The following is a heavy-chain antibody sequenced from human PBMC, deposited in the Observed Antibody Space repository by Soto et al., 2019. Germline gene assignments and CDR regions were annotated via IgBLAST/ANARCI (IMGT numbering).Heavy chain of an antibody. J-gene: IGHJ4*02. Sequence: QVQLQESGPGLVKPLQTLSLTCTVSGASIGSGGYYWRWLRPHPGKGLEWIGYIYYSGRTYYTPSLKRRTTISRDTSKNQVSLKLSSVTAADTAVDDWARAEESHDFDYWGQGTLLTVSP. CDR2: IYYSGRT. CDR3: ARAEESHDFDY. V-gene: IGHV4-31*03. CDR1: GASIGSGGYY.